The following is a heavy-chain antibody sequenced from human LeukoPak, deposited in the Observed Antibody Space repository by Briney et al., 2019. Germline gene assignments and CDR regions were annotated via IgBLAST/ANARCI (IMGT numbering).Heavy chain of an antibody. V-gene: IGHV1-46*01. CDR3: ARVESWEHSGSSQDAFDI. J-gene: IGHJ3*02. D-gene: IGHD1-26*01. Sequence: ASVKVSCKASGYTFTGYYIHWVRQARGQGLEWMGVINPSGGSTSYAQMFQGRVTMTRDRSTNTLYMELSSLRSEDTAVYYCARVESWEHSGSSQDAFDIWGQGTMVTVSS. CDR1: GYTFTGYY. CDR2: INPSGGST.